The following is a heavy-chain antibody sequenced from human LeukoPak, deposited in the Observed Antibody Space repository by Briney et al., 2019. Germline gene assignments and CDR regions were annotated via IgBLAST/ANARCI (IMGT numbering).Heavy chain of an antibody. CDR3: ARALAVVVISRAFDI. CDR1: GFTFSSYW. V-gene: IGHV3-30*03. Sequence: GGSLRLSCAASGFTFSSYWMSWVRQAPGKGLEWVAVISYDGSNKYYADSVKGRFTISRDNSKNTLYLQMNSLRAEDTAVYYCARALAVVVISRAFDIWGQGTMVTVSS. D-gene: IGHD3-22*01. CDR2: ISYDGSNK. J-gene: IGHJ3*02.